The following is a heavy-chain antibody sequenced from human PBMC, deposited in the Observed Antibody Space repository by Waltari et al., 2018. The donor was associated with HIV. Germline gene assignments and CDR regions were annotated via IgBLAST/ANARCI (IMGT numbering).Heavy chain of an antibody. J-gene: IGHJ4*02. CDR1: GYTFTDFH. CDR2: IKCRTGAT. D-gene: IGHD3-10*01. Sequence: QVLLVQSGAEVKKPGASVKVSCQASGYTFTDFHMHWVRQAPGQGPEWMGWIKCRTGATRDLDKFQGRVTMTRDTSLKTAYIEISGLTSDDTAVYYCAKEPDFSGSGSYLRNWGQGTLVTVSS. CDR3: AKEPDFSGSGSYLRN. V-gene: IGHV1-2*02.